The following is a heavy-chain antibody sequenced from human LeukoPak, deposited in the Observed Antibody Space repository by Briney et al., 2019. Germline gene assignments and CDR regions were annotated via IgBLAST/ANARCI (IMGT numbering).Heavy chain of an antibody. D-gene: IGHD1-1*01. J-gene: IGHJ5*02. CDR3: ARHGTSGTNLNWFDP. V-gene: IGHV4-59*02. CDR2: IYYSGST. Sequence: SETLSLTCTVSGASVNRHYWSWIRQPPGKGLEWIGYIYYSGSTNYNPSLKSRVTISVDTSKNQFSLKLSSVTAADTAVYYCARHGTSGTNLNWFDPWGQGTLVTVSS. CDR1: GASVNRHY.